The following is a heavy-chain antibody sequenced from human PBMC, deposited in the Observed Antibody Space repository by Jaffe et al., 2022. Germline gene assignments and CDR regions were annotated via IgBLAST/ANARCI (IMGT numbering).Heavy chain of an antibody. CDR2: IYPGDSDT. V-gene: IGHV5-51*03. J-gene: IGHJ3*02. CDR3: ARTNCSGGSCSEYDAFDI. D-gene: IGHD2-15*01. CDR1: GYSFTSYW. Sequence: EVQLVQSGAEVKKPGESLKISCKGSGYSFTSYWIGWVRQMPGKGLEWMGIIYPGDSDTRYSPSFQGQVTISADKSISTAYLQWSSLKASDTAMYYCARTNCSGGSCSEYDAFDIWGQGTMVTVSS.